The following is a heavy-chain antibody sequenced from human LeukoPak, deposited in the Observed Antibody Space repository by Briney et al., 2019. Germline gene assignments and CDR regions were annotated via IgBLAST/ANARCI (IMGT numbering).Heavy chain of an antibody. V-gene: IGHV4-34*01. CDR3: ARQPKSCAPGVFITGKACWFDI. D-gene: IGHD3-10*01. Sequence: SETLSLTCAVYGGSFSGYYWSWIRQPPGKGLEWIGSVYYSGNTYYNPSLESRVTITVDTSNKQYYLRLSSVTAADTAVYYCARQPKSCAPGVFITGKACWFDIWGQGTLVAVSS. CDR2: VYYSGNT. J-gene: IGHJ5*02. CDR1: GGSFSGYY.